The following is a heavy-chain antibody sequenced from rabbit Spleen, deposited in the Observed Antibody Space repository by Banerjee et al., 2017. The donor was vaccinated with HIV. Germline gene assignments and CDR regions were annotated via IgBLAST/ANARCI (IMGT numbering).Heavy chain of an antibody. CDR1: GFSFSDSDV. CDR3: ARDLAGAIGWNFNL. CDR2: INTATGKP. D-gene: IGHD4-1*01. Sequence: GFSFSDSDVMCWVRQAPGKGLEWIACINTATGKPVYASWAKGRFTISKTSSTTMTLQMTSLTAANTFTYFCARDLAGAIGWNFNLWGPGTLVTVS. V-gene: IGHV1S40*01. J-gene: IGHJ4*01.